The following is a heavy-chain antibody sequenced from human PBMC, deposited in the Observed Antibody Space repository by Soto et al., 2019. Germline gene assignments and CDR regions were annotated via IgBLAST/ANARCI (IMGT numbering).Heavy chain of an antibody. V-gene: IGHV3-23*01. CDR3: AKDLPDPGYY. J-gene: IGHJ4*02. CDR2: ISSRGGST. Sequence: EVQLLESGGGLVQPGGSLRLSCAASGFTFSSYAMSWVRQAPGKGLEWVSVISSRGGSTYYTDSVKGRFTISRDNSKNTLYLQMNSLRADDTAVYYCAKDLPDPGYYWGQGTLVTVSS. CDR1: GFTFSSYA.